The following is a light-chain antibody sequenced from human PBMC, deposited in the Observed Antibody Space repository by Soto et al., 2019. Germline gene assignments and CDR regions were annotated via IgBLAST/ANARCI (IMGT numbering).Light chain of an antibody. Sequence: QCVLTQPPSVSGAPGQRVTISCTGSSSNIGAGYNIHWYQQLPGTAPKLLIYGNNNRPSGVPDRFSGSKSGTSASLAITGLQAEDEADYYCQSYDSSLSGWVFGGGTKVTVL. CDR1: SSNIGAGYN. V-gene: IGLV1-40*01. CDR2: GNN. CDR3: QSYDSSLSGWV. J-gene: IGLJ3*02.